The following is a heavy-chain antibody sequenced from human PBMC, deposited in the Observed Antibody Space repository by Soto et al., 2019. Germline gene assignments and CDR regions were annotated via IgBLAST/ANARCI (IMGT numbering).Heavy chain of an antibody. CDR3: ARDHMLYGSGSEHPYYYGMDV. CDR2: IYYSGST. D-gene: IGHD3-10*01. J-gene: IGHJ6*02. Sequence: SETLSLTCTVSGGSISSGGYYWSWIRQHPGKGLEWIGYIYYSGSTYYNPSLKSRVTISVDTSKNQFSLKLSSVTAADTAVYYCARDHMLYGSGSEHPYYYGMDVWGQGTTVTVSS. V-gene: IGHV4-31*03. CDR1: GGSISSGGYY.